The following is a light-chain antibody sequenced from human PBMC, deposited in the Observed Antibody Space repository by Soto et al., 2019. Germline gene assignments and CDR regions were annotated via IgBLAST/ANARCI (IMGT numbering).Light chain of an antibody. CDR1: SSDVGAYNY. CDR2: EVS. J-gene: IGLJ3*02. V-gene: IGLV2-14*01. Sequence: QSALTQPASVSGSPGQSITISCTGTSSDVGAYNYVSWYQQYPGKAPKLMIYEVSNRPSGVSDRFSASKSGNTASLTISGLQAEDEADYYCTSYTSSSTWVFGGGTKLTVL. CDR3: TSYTSSSTWV.